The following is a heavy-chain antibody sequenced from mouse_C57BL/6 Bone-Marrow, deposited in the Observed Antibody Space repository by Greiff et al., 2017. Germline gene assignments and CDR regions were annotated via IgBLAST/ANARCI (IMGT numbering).Heavy chain of an antibody. Sequence: EVQLVESEGGLVQPGSSMKLSCTASGFTFSDYYMAWVRQVPEKGLEWVANINYDGSSTYYLDSLKSRFIISRDNAKNILYLQMSSLKSEDTATYYGARAHYSNYVVFDYWGQGTTLTVSS. J-gene: IGHJ2*01. D-gene: IGHD2-5*01. CDR3: ARAHYSNYVVFDY. V-gene: IGHV5-16*01. CDR2: INYDGSST. CDR1: GFTFSDYY.